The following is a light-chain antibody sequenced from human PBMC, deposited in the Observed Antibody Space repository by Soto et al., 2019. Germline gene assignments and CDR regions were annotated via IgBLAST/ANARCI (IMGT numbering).Light chain of an antibody. J-gene: IGKJ4*01. CDR3: QQRSSWPLT. V-gene: IGKV3-11*01. Sequence: VLTQSPATLSLSPGERATLSCGASQSVSSYLAWYQQKPGQAPRLLIYDASNRATGIPARFSGSGSATDFTLTISSLEPEDFAVYYCQQRSSWPLTFGGGTKVEIK. CDR2: DAS. CDR1: QSVSSY.